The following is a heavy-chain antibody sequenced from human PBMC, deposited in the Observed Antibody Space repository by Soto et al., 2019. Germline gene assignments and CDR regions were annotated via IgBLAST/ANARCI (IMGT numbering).Heavy chain of an antibody. CDR3: AVHLGQNYYTMDV. CDR1: GFTFSSYW. V-gene: IGHV3-23*01. CDR2: ITGSGGRA. Sequence: GGSLRLSCAASGFTFSSYWMSWVRHIPGKGLHWVSGITGSGGRAYYADSVKGRFTISRDNSRNTLYLQLSRLGAEDTAMYHCAVHLGQNYYTMDVWGQGTTVTVSS. J-gene: IGHJ6*02.